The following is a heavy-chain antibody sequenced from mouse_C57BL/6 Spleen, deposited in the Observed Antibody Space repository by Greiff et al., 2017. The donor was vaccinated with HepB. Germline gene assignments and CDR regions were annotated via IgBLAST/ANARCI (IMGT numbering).Heavy chain of an antibody. D-gene: IGHD1-1*01. Sequence: EVQLQQSGPELVKPGASVKMSCKASGYTFTDYYMHWVKQSHGKSLEWIGYIYPNNGGNGYNQKFKGKATLTVDKSSSTAYMELRSLTSADSAVYYCARVRITTVVATHPPYAMDYWGQGTSVTVSS. CDR2: IYPNNGGN. V-gene: IGHV1-34*01. CDR3: ARVRITTVVATHPPYAMDY. CDR1: GYTFTDYY. J-gene: IGHJ4*01.